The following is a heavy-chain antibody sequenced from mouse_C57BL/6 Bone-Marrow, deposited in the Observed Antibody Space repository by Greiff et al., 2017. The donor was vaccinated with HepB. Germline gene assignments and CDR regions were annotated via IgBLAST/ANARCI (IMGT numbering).Heavy chain of an antibody. J-gene: IGHJ2*01. CDR2: IRNKANGYTT. CDR3: ARYRGYSYYFDY. D-gene: IGHD2-3*01. V-gene: IGHV7-3*01. CDR1: GFTFTDYY. Sequence: EVKVVESGGGLVQPGGSLSLSCAASGFTFTDYYMSWVRQPPGKALEWLGFIRNKANGYTTEYSASVKCRFTISRDNSQSILYLQMNALRAEDSATYYCARYRGYSYYFDYWGQGTTLTVSS.